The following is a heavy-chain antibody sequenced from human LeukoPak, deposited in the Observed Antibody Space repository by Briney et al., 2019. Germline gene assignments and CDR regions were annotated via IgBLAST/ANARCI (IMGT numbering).Heavy chain of an antibody. V-gene: IGHV3-21*01. Sequence: PGGSLRLSCAASGFTFSSYSMNWVRQAPGKGLEWVSSISSSSSNIYYADSVKGRFTISRDNAKNSLYLQMNSLRAEDTAVYYCARDETQWTYYFDYWGQGTLVTVSS. D-gene: IGHD6-19*01. J-gene: IGHJ4*02. CDR3: ARDETQWTYYFDY. CDR1: GFTFSSYS. CDR2: ISSSSSNI.